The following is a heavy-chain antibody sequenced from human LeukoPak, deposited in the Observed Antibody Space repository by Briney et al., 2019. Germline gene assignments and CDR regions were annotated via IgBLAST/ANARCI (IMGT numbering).Heavy chain of an antibody. CDR3: AKGPASSGWFDP. Sequence: GGSLRLSCAASGFTFSSYAMSWVRQAPGKGLEWVSAISGTGGRTYYADSVKGRFTISRDNSKNTLYLQMNSLRAEGTAVYYCAKGPASSGWFDPWGQGTLVAVSS. V-gene: IGHV3-23*01. J-gene: IGHJ5*02. CDR2: ISGTGGRT. D-gene: IGHD6-19*01. CDR1: GFTFSSYA.